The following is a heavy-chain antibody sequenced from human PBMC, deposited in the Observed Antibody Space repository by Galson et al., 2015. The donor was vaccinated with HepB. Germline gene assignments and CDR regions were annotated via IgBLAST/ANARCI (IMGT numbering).Heavy chain of an antibody. V-gene: IGHV1-18*01. CDR3: ARTAAAGTRHFDL. J-gene: IGHJ4*01. CDR2: ISAYIGTT. CDR1: GYTFTSYG. Sequence: SVKVSCKASGYTFTSYGISWVRQAPGQGLEWMGWISAYIGTTNYAQKLQGRVTMTTDTSSSTAYMELRSLRPDDTAVYYCARTAAAGTRHFDLWGQGTQGTVSS. D-gene: IGHD6-13*01.